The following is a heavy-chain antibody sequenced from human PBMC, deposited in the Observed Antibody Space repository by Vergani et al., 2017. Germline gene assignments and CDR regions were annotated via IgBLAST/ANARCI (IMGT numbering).Heavy chain of an antibody. V-gene: IGHV3-53*01. CDR3: ARALAAAAHYYYGMDV. CDR1: GFTVSSNY. D-gene: IGHD6-13*01. Sequence: EVQLVESGGGLIQPGGSLRLSCAASGFTVSSNYMSWVRQAPGKGLEWVSVIYSGGSTYYADSVKGRFTISRENSKNTLYLPMTSLRAEDTAVYYCARALAAAAHYYYGMDVWGQGTTVTVSS. J-gene: IGHJ6*02. CDR2: IYSGGST.